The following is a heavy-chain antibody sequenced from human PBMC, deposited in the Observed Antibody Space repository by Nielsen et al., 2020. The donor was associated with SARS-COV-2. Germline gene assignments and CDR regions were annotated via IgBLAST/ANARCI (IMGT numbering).Heavy chain of an antibody. J-gene: IGHJ5*02. CDR1: GGSISSSSYY. CDR2: IYYSGST. D-gene: IGHD3-22*01. CDR3: ARELAYYYDSSGPPTRWFDP. V-gene: IGHV4-30-4*08. Sequence: SETLSLTCTVSGGSISSSSYYWGWIRQPPGKGLEWIGYIYYSGSTYYNPSLKSRVTISVDTSKNQFSLKLSSVTAADTAVYYCARELAYYYDSSGPPTRWFDPWGQGTLVTVSS.